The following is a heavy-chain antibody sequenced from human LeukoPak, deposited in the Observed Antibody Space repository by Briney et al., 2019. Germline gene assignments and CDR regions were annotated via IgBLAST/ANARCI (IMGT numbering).Heavy chain of an antibody. V-gene: IGHV4-59*01. CDR1: GGSISSYY. D-gene: IGHD3-16*02. CDR3: ARNDYVWGSYRTCYYYMDV. Sequence: SETLSLTCTVSGGSISSYYWSWIRQPPGKGLEWIGYIYYSGSTNYNPSLKSRVTISVDTSKNQFSLKLSSVTAADTAVYYCARNDYVWGSYRTCYYYMDVWGKGTTVTVSS. J-gene: IGHJ6*03. CDR2: IYYSGST.